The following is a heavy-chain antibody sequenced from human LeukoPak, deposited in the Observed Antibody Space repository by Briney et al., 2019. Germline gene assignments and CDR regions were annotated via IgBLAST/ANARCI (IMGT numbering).Heavy chain of an antibody. CDR2: ISFDGSNK. V-gene: IGHV3-33*01. CDR3: AREAGKIFDY. Sequence: GGSLRLSCEASGFTFSSYGMHWVRQAPGKGLEWVAVISFDGSNKFFADSVKGRFTISRDNSKNTLDLQMSSLSADDTAVYYCAREAGKIFDYWGQGIRVTVSS. D-gene: IGHD3-10*01. CDR1: GFTFSSYG. J-gene: IGHJ4*02.